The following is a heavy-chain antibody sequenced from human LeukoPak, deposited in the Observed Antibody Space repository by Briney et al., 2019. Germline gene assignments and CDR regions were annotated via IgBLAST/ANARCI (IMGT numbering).Heavy chain of an antibody. D-gene: IGHD5-18*01. Sequence: GGSLRLSCAASGLTFSSYAMSWVRQAPGKGLEWVSAIIASGADTYYADSLKGRFAIPRDNTKNILYLQMNSLRVDDTAIYYCAKSRTYSYGYGTFDHWGQGALVTVSS. CDR2: IIASGADT. J-gene: IGHJ4*02. CDR3: AKSRTYSYGYGTFDH. V-gene: IGHV3-23*01. CDR1: GLTFSSYA.